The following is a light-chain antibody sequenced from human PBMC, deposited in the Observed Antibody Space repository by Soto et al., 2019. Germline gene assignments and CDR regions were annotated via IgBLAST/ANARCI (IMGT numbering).Light chain of an antibody. CDR3: QQDGNITIH. J-gene: IGKJ2*01. V-gene: IGKV3-20*01. CDR1: QSVSSTF. CDR2: GTS. Sequence: VISQTPSTANLSAVERATLSCRASQSVSSTFLAWYQQKPGQAPRLLIYGTSSRLPGIPDRFSGSGYGTDFTLTISSLEAEDFGVYYCQQDGNITIHFG.